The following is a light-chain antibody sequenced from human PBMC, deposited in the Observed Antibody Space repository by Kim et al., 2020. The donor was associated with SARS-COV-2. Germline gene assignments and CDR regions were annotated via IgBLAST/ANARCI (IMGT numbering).Light chain of an antibody. CDR1: SSDVSAYNY. CDR2: DVS. V-gene: IGLV2-11*01. Sequence: QSALTQPRSVSGSPGQSVTISCTGTSSDVSAYNYVSWYQQHPGKAPKLMIYDVSERPSGVPDRFSGSKSGNTASLTISGLQAEDEADYYCCSYAGSYIFYVFGTGTKVTVL. J-gene: IGLJ1*01. CDR3: CSYAGSYIFYV.